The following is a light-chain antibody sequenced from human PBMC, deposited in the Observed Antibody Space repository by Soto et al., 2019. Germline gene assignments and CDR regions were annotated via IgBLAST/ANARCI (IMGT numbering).Light chain of an antibody. CDR3: QQYGRSPLT. J-gene: IGKJ4*01. V-gene: IGKV3-20*01. Sequence: EIVLTQSPGTLSLSPGERATLSCRASQSVSSNYLAWYQQKPGQAPRLLIYGASSRATGISDRFSGSGSGTDFTLIISRLEPEDSAVYYCQQYGRSPLTFGGGTKVEI. CDR1: QSVSSNY. CDR2: GAS.